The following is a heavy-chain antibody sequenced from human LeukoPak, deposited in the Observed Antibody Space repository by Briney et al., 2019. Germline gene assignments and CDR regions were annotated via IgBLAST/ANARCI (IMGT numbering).Heavy chain of an antibody. CDR1: GGSISSYY. V-gene: IGHV4-59*01. J-gene: IGHJ4*02. CDR3: ARLWDYYDSSGYND. CDR2: IYYSGST. D-gene: IGHD3-22*01. Sequence: SETLSLTCTVSGGSISSYYWSWIRQPPGKGLEWIGYIYYSGSTNYNPSLKSRVTISVDTSKNQISLKLSSVTAADTAVYYCARLWDYYDSSGYNDWGQGTLVTVSS.